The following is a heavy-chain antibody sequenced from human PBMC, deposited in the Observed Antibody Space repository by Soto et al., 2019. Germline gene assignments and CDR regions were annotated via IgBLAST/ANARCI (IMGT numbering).Heavy chain of an antibody. Sequence: ASVKVSCKASGGTFSSYTMIWVRQAPGQGLEWMGGIIPIFGTTTYAHKFQGRVTITADESTSTVYMELSSLRGEDTAVYYCARGALTTLAYYYGMDVWGQGTTVTVSS. J-gene: IGHJ6*02. CDR1: GGTFSSYT. CDR2: IIPIFGTT. D-gene: IGHD4-4*01. CDR3: ARGALTTLAYYYGMDV. V-gene: IGHV1-69*13.